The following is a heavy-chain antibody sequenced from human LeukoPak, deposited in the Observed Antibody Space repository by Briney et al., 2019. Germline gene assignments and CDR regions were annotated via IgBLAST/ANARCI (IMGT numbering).Heavy chain of an antibody. CDR3: ARGKYYDFWSGYYTATGYLDY. J-gene: IGHJ4*02. CDR2: IKQEGSEK. V-gene: IGHV3-7*01. CDR1: GFTFSSYA. Sequence: GGSLRLSCAASGFTFSSYAMSWVRQAPGKGLEWVANIKQEGSEKYYVDSAKGRFTISRDNAKNSLYLQMNSLRAEDTAVYYCARGKYYDFWSGYYTATGYLDYWGQGTLVTVSS. D-gene: IGHD3-3*01.